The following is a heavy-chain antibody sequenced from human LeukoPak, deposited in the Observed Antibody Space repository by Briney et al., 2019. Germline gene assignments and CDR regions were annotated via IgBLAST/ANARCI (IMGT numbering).Heavy chain of an antibody. V-gene: IGHV4-31*03. CDR3: ARPGKNNWYYFEY. J-gene: IGHJ4*02. CDR1: GGSISSGGYY. Sequence: SQTLSLTCTVSGGSISSGGYYWSWIRQHPGKGLEWIGYIYYSGSTYYNPSLKSRVTISVDTSKNQFSLKLRSVTAADTAVYYCARPGKNNWYYFEYWGQGTLVTVSS. CDR2: IYYSGST. D-gene: IGHD1-1*01.